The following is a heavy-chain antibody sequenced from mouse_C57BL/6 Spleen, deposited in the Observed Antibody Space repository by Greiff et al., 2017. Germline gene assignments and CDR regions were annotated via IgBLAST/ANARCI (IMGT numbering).Heavy chain of an antibody. CDR1: GFSLTSYG. J-gene: IGHJ2*01. V-gene: IGHV2-2*01. Sequence: QVHVKQSGPGLVQPSQSLSITCTVSGFSLTSYGVHWVRQSPGKGLEWLGVIWSGGSTDYNAAFISRLSISKDNSKSQVFFKMNSLQADDTAIYYCAGDDGYYGYFDYWGQGTTLTVSS. D-gene: IGHD2-3*01. CDR3: AGDDGYYGYFDY. CDR2: IWSGGST.